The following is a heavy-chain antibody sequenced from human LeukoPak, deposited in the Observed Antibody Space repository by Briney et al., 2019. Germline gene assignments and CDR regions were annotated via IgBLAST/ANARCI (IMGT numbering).Heavy chain of an antibody. CDR2: INPNSGGT. V-gene: IGHV1-2*02. Sequence: ASVKVSCKASGYTFTGYYMHWVRQAPGQGLEWMGWINPNSGGTNYAQKFQGRVTMTRDTSTSTAYMELSRLRSDDTAVYYCAEAYCGGDCYLAGFDPWGQGTLVTVSS. CDR3: AEAYCGGDCYLAGFDP. D-gene: IGHD2-21*02. CDR1: GYTFTGYY. J-gene: IGHJ5*02.